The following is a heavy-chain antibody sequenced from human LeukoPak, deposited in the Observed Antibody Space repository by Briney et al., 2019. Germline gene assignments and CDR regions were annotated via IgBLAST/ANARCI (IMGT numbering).Heavy chain of an antibody. CDR1: GFTFSSYA. D-gene: IGHD1-26*01. J-gene: IGHJ5*02. CDR2: ISGSGGST. Sequence: GGSLRLSCAASGFTFSSYAMSWVRQAPGKGLEWVSAISGSGGSTYYADSVKGRFTISRDNSKNTLYLQMNSLRAEDTAVYYCAKALRIVGATQGWFDPWGQGTLVTVSS. CDR3: AKALRIVGATQGWFDP. V-gene: IGHV3-23*01.